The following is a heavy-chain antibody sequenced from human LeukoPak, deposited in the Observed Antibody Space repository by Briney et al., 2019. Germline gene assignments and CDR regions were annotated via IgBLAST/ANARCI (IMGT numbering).Heavy chain of an antibody. J-gene: IGHJ6*03. CDR2: IKSKTDGGTT. CDR1: GFTFSSAW. Sequence: GGSLRLSCAASGFTFSSAWMSWVRQAPGKGLEWVGRIKSKTDGGTTDCAAPVKGRFTISRDNAKNSLYLQMNSLRAEDTAVYYCARGHTIVVVVAGSPYYYMDVWGKGTTVTVSS. CDR3: ARGHTIVVVVAGSPYYYMDV. V-gene: IGHV3-15*01. D-gene: IGHD2-15*01.